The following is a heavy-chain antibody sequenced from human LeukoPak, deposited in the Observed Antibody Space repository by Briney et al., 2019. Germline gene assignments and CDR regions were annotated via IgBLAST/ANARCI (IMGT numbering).Heavy chain of an antibody. CDR3: ARDPYCSGGSCYWRAYWYFDL. D-gene: IGHD2-15*01. CDR1: GGSISSGDYY. CDR2: XXXSGST. V-gene: IGHV4-30-4*01. Sequence: SETLSLTCTVSGGSISSGDYYWSWIRQPPGXXXXXXXXXXXSGSTYYDPSLKSRVTISVDTSKNQFSLKLSSVTAADTAVYYCARDPYCSGGSCYWRAYWYFDLWGRGTLVTASS. J-gene: IGHJ2*01.